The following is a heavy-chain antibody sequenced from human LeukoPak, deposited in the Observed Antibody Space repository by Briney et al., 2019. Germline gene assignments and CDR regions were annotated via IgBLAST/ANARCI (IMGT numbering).Heavy chain of an antibody. J-gene: IGHJ5*02. D-gene: IGHD3-3*01. Sequence: ASVKVSCKASGGTFSSYAISWVRQAPGQGLEWMGRIIPILGIANYAQKFQGRVTITADKSTSTAYMELRSLRSDDTAVYYCARTVSVVYYDFWSGYRNWFDPWGQGTLVTVSS. CDR3: ARTVSVVYYDFWSGYRNWFDP. V-gene: IGHV1-69*04. CDR1: GGTFSSYA. CDR2: IIPILGIA.